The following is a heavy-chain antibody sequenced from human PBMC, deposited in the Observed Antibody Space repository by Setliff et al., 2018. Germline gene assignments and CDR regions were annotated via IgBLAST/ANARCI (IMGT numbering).Heavy chain of an antibody. Sequence: ASVKVSCKASGGTFTNYAISWVRQAPGQGLEWMGGIIPIFGTANYAQKFQGRVTITADESTSTAYMELSSLRSEDTAVYYCARVSRTIVAARGFDYWGQGTLVTVS. J-gene: IGHJ4*02. CDR1: GGTFTNYA. V-gene: IGHV1-69*13. CDR3: ARVSRTIVAARGFDY. D-gene: IGHD1-26*01. CDR2: IIPIFGTA.